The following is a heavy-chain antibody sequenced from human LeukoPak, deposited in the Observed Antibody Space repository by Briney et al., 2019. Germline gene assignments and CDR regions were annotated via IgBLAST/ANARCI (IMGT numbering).Heavy chain of an antibody. V-gene: IGHV3-23*01. D-gene: IGHD7-27*01. J-gene: IGHJ4*02. CDR2: LTDSGGTT. CDR1: GFTFGNYA. Sequence: GGSLRLSCVASGFTFGNYAMGWLRQAPGRRPEWVSSLTDSGGTTYYVDSVKGRFTISRDNAKNSLYLQMNSLRVEDTAVYYCARRTGEYFDYWGQGTLVTVSS. CDR3: ARRTGEYFDY.